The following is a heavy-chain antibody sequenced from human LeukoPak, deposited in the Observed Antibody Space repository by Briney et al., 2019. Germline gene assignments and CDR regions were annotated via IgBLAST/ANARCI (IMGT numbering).Heavy chain of an antibody. CDR2: IIPILGIA. CDR3: AREESSSSLGY. CDR1: GGTFSSYA. J-gene: IGHJ4*02. V-gene: IGHV1-69*04. D-gene: IGHD6-6*01. Sequence: SVKVSCKASGGTFSSYAISWVRQAPGQGLEWMGRIIPILGIANYAQKFQGRVTITADKSTSTAYMALSSLRSEGTAVYYCAREESSSSLGYWGQGTLVTVSS.